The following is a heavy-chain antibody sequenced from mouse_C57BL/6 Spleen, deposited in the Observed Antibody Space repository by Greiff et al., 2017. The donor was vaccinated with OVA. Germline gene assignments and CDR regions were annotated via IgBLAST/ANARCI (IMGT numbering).Heavy chain of an antibody. V-gene: IGHV1-22*01. CDR1: GYTFTDYN. CDR2: INPNNGGT. J-gene: IGHJ2*01. Sequence: EVQLQESGPELVKPGASVKMSCKASGYTFTDYNMHWVKQSHGKSLEWIGYINPNNGGTSYNQKFKGKATLTVNKSSSTAYMELRSLTSEDSAVYYCAVSGPYYFDYWGQGTTLTVSS. CDR3: AVSGPYYFDY.